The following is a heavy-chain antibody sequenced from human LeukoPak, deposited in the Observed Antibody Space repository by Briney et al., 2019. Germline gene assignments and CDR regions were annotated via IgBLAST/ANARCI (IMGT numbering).Heavy chain of an antibody. CDR1: GGSISTYY. CDR3: ARVVMGPTWDYFDY. V-gene: IGHV4-4*07. CDR2: IYKTGSSGST. Sequence: PSETLSLTCTVSGGSISTYYWTWIRQPAGKGLEWIGRIYKTGSSGSTNYNPSLKSRVIMSVDTSKNQFSLRLSSVTAADTAVYYCARVVMGPTWDYFDYWGQGTLVTVSS. J-gene: IGHJ4*02. D-gene: IGHD1-26*01.